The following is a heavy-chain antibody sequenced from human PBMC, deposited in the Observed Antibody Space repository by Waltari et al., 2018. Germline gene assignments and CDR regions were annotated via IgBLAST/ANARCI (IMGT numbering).Heavy chain of an antibody. Sequence: EVQLVESGGGLVQPGGSLRLSCAASGFTFSSYRLNWVRQAPGKGLELVSYISSSSSTIYDADSVKGRFTISRDNAKNSLYLQMNSLRAEDTAVYYCAGIAVAGISGDYWGQGTLVTVSS. D-gene: IGHD6-19*01. CDR1: GFTFSSYR. CDR2: ISSSSSTI. J-gene: IGHJ4*02. V-gene: IGHV3-48*01. CDR3: AGIAVAGISGDY.